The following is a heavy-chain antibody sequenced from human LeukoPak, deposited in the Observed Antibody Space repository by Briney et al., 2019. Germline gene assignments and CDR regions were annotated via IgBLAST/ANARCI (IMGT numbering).Heavy chain of an antibody. CDR2: IYHSGST. Sequence: SETLSLTCTVSGYSISSGYYWGWIRQPPGKGLEWIGSIYHSGSTYYNPSLKSRVTISVDTSKNQFSLKLSSVTAADTAVYYCARDGPFFGVVLTASFFDYWGQGTLVTVSS. D-gene: IGHD3-3*01. CDR3: ARDGPFFGVVLTASFFDY. J-gene: IGHJ4*02. V-gene: IGHV4-38-2*02. CDR1: GYSISSGYY.